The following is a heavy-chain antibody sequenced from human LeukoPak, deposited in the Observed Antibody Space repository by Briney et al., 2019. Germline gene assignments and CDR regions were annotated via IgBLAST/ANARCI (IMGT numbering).Heavy chain of an antibody. D-gene: IGHD3-16*02. Sequence: GGSLRLSCAASGFTFSTDAMTWVRQAPGKGLEWVSTISGSGGSTYYADSVKGRSTISRDNSKNTLYLQMNSLRAEDTAVYYCVKVRSVNFDYWGQGTLVTVSS. CDR3: VKVRSVNFDY. CDR2: ISGSGGST. J-gene: IGHJ4*02. V-gene: IGHV3-23*01. CDR1: GFTFSTDA.